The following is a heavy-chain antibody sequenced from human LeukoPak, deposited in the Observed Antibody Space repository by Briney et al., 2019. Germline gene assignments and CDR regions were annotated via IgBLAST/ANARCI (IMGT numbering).Heavy chain of an antibody. CDR1: GGSFSGYY. D-gene: IGHD1-26*01. V-gene: IGHV4-34*01. J-gene: IGHJ4*02. Sequence: SETLSLTCAVYGGSFSGYYWSWIRQPPGKGLEWIGEINHSGSTNYNPSLESRVTISVDTSKNQFSLKLSSVTAADTAVYYCARVGASYAPDYWGQGTLVTVSS. CDR3: ARVGASYAPDY. CDR2: INHSGST.